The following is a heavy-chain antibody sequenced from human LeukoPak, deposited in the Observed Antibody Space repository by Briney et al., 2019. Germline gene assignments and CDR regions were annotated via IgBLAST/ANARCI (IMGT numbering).Heavy chain of an antibody. CDR3: ARTYSSFFSFDY. CDR1: GFTFSSYG. Sequence: GRSLRLSCAASGFTFSSYGMHWVRQAPGKWLEWVAVIWYDGSNKYYADSVKGRFTISRDNSKNTLYLQMNSLRAEDTAVYYCARTYSSFFSFDYWGQGTLVTVSS. D-gene: IGHD6-6*01. J-gene: IGHJ4*02. CDR2: IWYDGSNK. V-gene: IGHV3-33*01.